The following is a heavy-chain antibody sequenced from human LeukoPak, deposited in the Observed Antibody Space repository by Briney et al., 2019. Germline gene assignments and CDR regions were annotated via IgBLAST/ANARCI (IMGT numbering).Heavy chain of an antibody. Sequence: GGSLRLSCAASGFTFSSYTMNWVRQAPGKGLEWVSSISSSSSYIYYADSVKGRFTISRDNAKNSLYLQMNSLRAEDTAVYYCARDRRRGFDYWGQGTLVTVSS. CDR1: GFTFSSYT. J-gene: IGHJ4*02. CDR3: ARDRRRGFDY. V-gene: IGHV3-21*01. D-gene: IGHD3-10*01. CDR2: ISSSSSYI.